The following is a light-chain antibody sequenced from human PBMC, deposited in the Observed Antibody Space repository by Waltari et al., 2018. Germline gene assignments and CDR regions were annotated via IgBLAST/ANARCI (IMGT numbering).Light chain of an antibody. CDR1: SPNIGAGYD. CDR3: QSYDSSLTAWV. J-gene: IGLJ3*02. V-gene: IGLV1-40*01. Sequence: QSVLTQPPSVSGAPGQSVTISCTGSSPNIGAGYDVHWYQQLPGTSPKLLPFRNNTRPSGVPARFSGSKSGTSASLAITGLQAEDEADYSCQSYDSSLTAWVFGGGTRVTVL. CDR2: RNN.